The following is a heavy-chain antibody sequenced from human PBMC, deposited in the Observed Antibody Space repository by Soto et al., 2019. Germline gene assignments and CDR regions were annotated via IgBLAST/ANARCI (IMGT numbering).Heavy chain of an antibody. V-gene: IGHV3-74*03. J-gene: IGHJ3*02. CDR1: GFSFSSSW. CDR3: VRDRRLRGHPFDI. Sequence: EVQLVESGGGLVQPGGSLRLSCAASGFSFSSSWMHWVRQAPGMGLVWVSRISFDGTATTSADAVKGRFIISRDNAKNILFLQMRHLRADVTAMYYCVRDRRLRGHPFDIWGQGTFVSVSS. CDR2: ISFDGTAT. D-gene: IGHD2-21*02.